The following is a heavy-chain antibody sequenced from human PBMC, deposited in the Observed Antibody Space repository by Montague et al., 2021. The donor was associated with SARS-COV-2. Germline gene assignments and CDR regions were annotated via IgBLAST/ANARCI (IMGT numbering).Heavy chain of an antibody. V-gene: IGHV4-59*01. CDR1: GGSIGSYY. J-gene: IGHJ4*02. Sequence: SETLSLTCSVSGGSIGSYYWSWLRQPPGKGLEWIGHIHYSGSNTYIPSFKSRVTISIDTPKNQFSLKLSSVTAADTAEYYCARSLDPSGTYYLPYWGQGTLVTVSS. CDR2: IHYSGSN. CDR3: ARSLDPSGTYYLPY. D-gene: IGHD3-10*01.